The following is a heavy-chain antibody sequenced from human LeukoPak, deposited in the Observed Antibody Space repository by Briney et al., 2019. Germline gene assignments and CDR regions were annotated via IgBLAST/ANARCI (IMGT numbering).Heavy chain of an antibody. CDR2: ISYDGSNK. D-gene: IGHD6-13*01. CDR1: GFTFSSYA. Sequence: GRSLRLSCAASGFTFSSYAMHWVRQAPGKGLEWVAVISYDGSNKYYADSVKGRFTIPRENSKNTLYLQMNSLRAEDTAVYYCARDSSRYSSSWCLSYWGQGTLVTVSS. V-gene: IGHV3-30*04. J-gene: IGHJ4*02. CDR3: ARDSSRYSSSWCLSY.